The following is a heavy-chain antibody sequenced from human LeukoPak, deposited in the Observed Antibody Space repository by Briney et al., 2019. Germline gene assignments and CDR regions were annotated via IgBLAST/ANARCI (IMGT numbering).Heavy chain of an antibody. CDR2: ISSRSSYI. J-gene: IGHJ4*02. CDR1: GFTFSTYT. V-gene: IGHV3-21*01. D-gene: IGHD3-22*01. Sequence: GGSLRLSCAASGFTFSTYTMNWVRQAPGKGLEWVSSISSRSSYIYYADSVKGRFTISRDNAKNSLYLQMNSLRAEDTAVYYCARDSSSDFDYWGQGTLVTVSS. CDR3: ARDSSSDFDY.